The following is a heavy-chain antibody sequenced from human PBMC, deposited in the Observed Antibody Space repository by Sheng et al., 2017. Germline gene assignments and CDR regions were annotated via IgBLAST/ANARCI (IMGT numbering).Heavy chain of an antibody. J-gene: IGHJ5*02. D-gene: IGHD3-10*01. CDR2: IIPIFGTA. V-gene: IGHV1-69*13. CDR1: GGTFSSYA. Sequence: QVQLVQSGAEVKKPGSSVKVSCKASGGTFSSYAISWVRQAPGQGLEWMGGIIPIFGTANYAQKFQGRVTITADESTSTAYMELSSLRSEDTAVYYCARGVTYYYGSVEKERIYNWFDPWGQGTLVTVSS. CDR3: ARGVTYYYGSVEKERIYNWFDP.